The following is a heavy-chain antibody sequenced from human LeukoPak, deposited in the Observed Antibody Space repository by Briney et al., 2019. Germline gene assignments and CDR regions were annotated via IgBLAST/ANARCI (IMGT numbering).Heavy chain of an antibody. D-gene: IGHD6-19*01. V-gene: IGHV3-49*03. J-gene: IGHJ4*02. CDR2: IRSKAYGGTA. CDR1: GFTFGDYA. Sequence: GGSLRLSCTASGFTFGDYAMSWFRQAPGKGLEWVGFIRSKAYGGTAEYAASVKGRFTISRDDSKSIAYLQMNSLKTEDTAVYYCTMSSGWSRGFDYWGQGTLVTVSS. CDR3: TMSSGWSRGFDY.